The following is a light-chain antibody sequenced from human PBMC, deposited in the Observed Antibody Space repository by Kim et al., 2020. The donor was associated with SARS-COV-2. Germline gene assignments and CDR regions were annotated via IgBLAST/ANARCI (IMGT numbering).Light chain of an antibody. CDR3: QQYDVLPPFT. CDR1: QDISTY. CDR2: DAS. V-gene: IGKV1-33*01. Sequence: DIQLTQSPSSLSASVGDRVTITCQASQDISTYLNWYQQKPGTAPKLLISDASTLEPRVPSSFSGSGSGTDFTLTISRLQPEDIATYFCQQYDVLPPFTFGPGTKVDIK. J-gene: IGKJ3*01.